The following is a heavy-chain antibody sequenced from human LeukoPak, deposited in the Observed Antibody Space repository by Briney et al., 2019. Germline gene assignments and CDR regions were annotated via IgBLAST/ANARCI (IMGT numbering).Heavy chain of an antibody. Sequence: GGSLRLSCAASGFTFSSYSMNWVRQAPGKGLEWVSYISSSSSTIYYADSVKGRFTISRDNAKNSLYLQMNSLRDEDTAVYYCARGRKPNTYYGSGSYYKDRRLCGYFDYWGQGTLVTVSS. V-gene: IGHV3-48*02. CDR2: ISSSSSTI. CDR3: ARGRKPNTYYGSGSYYKDRRLCGYFDY. CDR1: GFTFSSYS. J-gene: IGHJ4*02. D-gene: IGHD3-10*01.